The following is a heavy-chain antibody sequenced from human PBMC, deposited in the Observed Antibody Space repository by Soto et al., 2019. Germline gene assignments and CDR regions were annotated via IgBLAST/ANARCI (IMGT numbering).Heavy chain of an antibody. J-gene: IGHJ4*02. CDR3: ATSQLVVIYFDY. V-gene: IGHV1-46*01. CDR2: INPSGGST. D-gene: IGHD3-22*01. CDR1: GYTFTSYY. Sequence: ASVKVSCKASGYTFTSYYMYWVRQAPGQGLEWMGIINPSGGSTSYAQKFQGRVTMTRDTSTSTVYMELSSLRSEDTAVYYCATSQLVVIYFDYWGQGTLVTVSS.